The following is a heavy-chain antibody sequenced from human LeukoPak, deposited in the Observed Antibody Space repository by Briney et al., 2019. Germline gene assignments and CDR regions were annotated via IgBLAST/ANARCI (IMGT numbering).Heavy chain of an antibody. D-gene: IGHD3-9*01. J-gene: IGHJ4*02. CDR1: GFMFSYYD. V-gene: IGHV3-30*02. CDR3: ANLLDVLTGNDY. CDR2: ISYDGSKR. Sequence: GGSLRLSCAASGFMFSYYDMDWVRQAPGKGLEWVVNISYDGSKRYYADSMEGRFTISRDNSKNTLYLQMNSLTAEDTAVYYCANLLDVLTGNDYWGQGTLVTVSP.